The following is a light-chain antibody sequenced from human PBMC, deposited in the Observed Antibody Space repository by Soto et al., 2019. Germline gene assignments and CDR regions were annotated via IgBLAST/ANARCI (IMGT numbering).Light chain of an antibody. CDR1: QSISTN. CDR2: DIS. Sequence: EIVVTQSPGTLSVSPGERDTRSCRASQSISTNLAWYQQRPGKAPRLLIYDISNRAAGVPARLSGSGSETEFTLTIRSLQSEDFAVYFCQQYNNWPSFGQGTRLEIK. CDR3: QQYNNWPS. V-gene: IGKV3-15*01. J-gene: IGKJ5*01.